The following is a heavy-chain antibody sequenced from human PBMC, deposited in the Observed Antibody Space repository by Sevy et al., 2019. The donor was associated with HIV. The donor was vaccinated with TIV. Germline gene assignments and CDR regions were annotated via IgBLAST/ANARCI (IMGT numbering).Heavy chain of an antibody. CDR2: ISSSSSYI. CDR1: XFTFSSYS. CDR3: ARDGYSYGEFDY. D-gene: IGHD5-18*01. J-gene: IGHJ4*02. V-gene: IGHV3-21*01. Sequence: GGSLRLSCAASXFTFSSYSMNWVRQAPGKGLEWVSSISSSSSYIYYADSVKGRFTISRDNAKNSLYLQMNSLRAEDTAVXYCARDGYSYGEFDYWGQGTLVTVSS.